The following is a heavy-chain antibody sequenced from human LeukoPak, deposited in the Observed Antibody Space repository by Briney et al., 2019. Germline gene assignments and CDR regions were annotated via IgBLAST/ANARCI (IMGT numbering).Heavy chain of an antibody. V-gene: IGHV4-34*01. CDR3: AREVCTGGHCSDAFDI. CDR2: INHSGST. J-gene: IGHJ3*02. Sequence: PSEALSLTCTVSGGSISSDYWSWIRQPPGKGLEWIGEINHSGSTNYNPSLKSRVTISVDTSKNQFSLKLSPVTAADTAVYFCAREVCTGGHCSDAFDIWGQGTMVTVSS. CDR1: GGSISSDY. D-gene: IGHD2-8*02.